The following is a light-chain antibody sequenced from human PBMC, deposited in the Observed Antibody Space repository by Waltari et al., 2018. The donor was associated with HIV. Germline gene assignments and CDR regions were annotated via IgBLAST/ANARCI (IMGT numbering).Light chain of an antibody. CDR3: QQYYSTPRT. V-gene: IGKV4-1*01. CDR1: QCVLYSSNNKNY. Sequence: DIVMTQSPDSLAVSLGERATINCKSNQCVLYSSNNKNYLAWYQQKPGQPPKLLIYWASTRESGVPDRFSGSGSGTDFTLTISSLQAEDVAVYYCQQYYSTPRTFGQGTKVEIK. J-gene: IGKJ1*01. CDR2: WAS.